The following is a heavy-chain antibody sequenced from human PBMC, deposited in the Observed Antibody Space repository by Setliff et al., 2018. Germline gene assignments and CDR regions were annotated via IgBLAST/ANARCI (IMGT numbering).Heavy chain of an antibody. J-gene: IGHJ4*02. CDR2: INPGGVTS. D-gene: IGHD6-13*01. CDR3: ARAGLAAAGRKGVFDH. CDR1: GYSFTSHY. V-gene: IGHV1-46*01. Sequence: ASVKVSCKTSGYSFTSHYIHWVRQAPGQGLEWMGIINPGGVTSSSTQKFEGRVTMTRDTSTSTVYMELNSLTPDDTAVYYCARAGLAAAGRKGVFDHWGQGTLVTVSS.